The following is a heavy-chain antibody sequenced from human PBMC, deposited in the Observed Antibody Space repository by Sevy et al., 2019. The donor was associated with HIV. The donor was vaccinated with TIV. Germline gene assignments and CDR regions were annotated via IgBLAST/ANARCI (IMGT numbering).Heavy chain of an antibody. CDR2: ISGRDSST. V-gene: IGHV3-23*01. CDR3: AKVTLWELLAAHDAFDV. CDR1: GFSFSGYV. J-gene: IGHJ3*01. Sequence: GGSLRLSCAASGFSFSGYVMNWVRQAPGKGLEWVSSISGRDSSTYYADSVRGRFIISRDNSENTLYLQMNGLRAEDTAVYYCAKVTLWELLAAHDAFDVWVQGTMVTVSS. D-gene: IGHD1-26*01.